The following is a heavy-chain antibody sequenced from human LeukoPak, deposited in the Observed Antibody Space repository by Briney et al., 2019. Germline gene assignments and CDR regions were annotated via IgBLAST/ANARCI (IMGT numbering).Heavy chain of an antibody. CDR3: ARDGRAMNPFNAFDI. CDR2: IKQDGSEK. D-gene: IGHD1-14*01. V-gene: IGHV3-7*01. CDR1: GFTFSSYW. Sequence: GGSLRLSCAASGFTFSSYWMSWVRQAPGKGLEWVANIKQDGSEKYYVDSVKGRFTISRDNSKNTLYLQMNSLRGEDTALYYCARDGRAMNPFNAFDIWGQGTVVTVSS. J-gene: IGHJ3*02.